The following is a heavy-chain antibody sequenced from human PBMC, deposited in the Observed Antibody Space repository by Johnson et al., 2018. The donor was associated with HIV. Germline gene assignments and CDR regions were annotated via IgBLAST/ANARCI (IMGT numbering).Heavy chain of an antibody. Sequence: EVQLVESGGGLVQPGRSLRLSCAASGFTFDDYAMHWVRQAPGKGLEWVSGISWNSGSIGYADSVRGRFTISRDNAKNSLYLEMNSLRAEDTSVYYCARDRGIAVAGTGAFDIWGQGTMVTVSS. V-gene: IGHV3-9*01. CDR1: GFTFDDYA. D-gene: IGHD6-19*01. CDR3: ARDRGIAVAGTGAFDI. CDR2: ISWNSGSI. J-gene: IGHJ3*02.